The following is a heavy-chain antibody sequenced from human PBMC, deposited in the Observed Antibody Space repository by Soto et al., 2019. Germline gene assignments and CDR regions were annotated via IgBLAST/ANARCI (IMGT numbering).Heavy chain of an antibody. CDR2: IYWDDDK. Sequence: QITLKESGPTLVKPTQTLTLTCTFCGFSLSTRGVDVGWIRQPPGKALEWLALIYWDDDKRYSPSLKSRLTITKDTSKNQVVLTMTNMDPVDTATYYCAHRQGIDGAFDIWGQGTMVTVSS. J-gene: IGHJ3*02. D-gene: IGHD6-13*01. CDR3: AHRQGIDGAFDI. CDR1: GFSLSTRGVD. V-gene: IGHV2-5*02.